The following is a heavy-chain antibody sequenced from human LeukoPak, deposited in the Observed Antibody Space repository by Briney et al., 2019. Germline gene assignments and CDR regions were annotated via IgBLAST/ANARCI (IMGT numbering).Heavy chain of an antibody. Sequence: ASVEVSCKASGYTFTVYYIHWVRQAPGQGLEWMGRIIPGSGGTNYAQKFQGRVTMTRDTSINTAYMELSRLTSDDTAVYYCARENYGVPWGQGTLVTVSS. V-gene: IGHV1-2*06. D-gene: IGHD4-17*01. CDR1: GYTFTVYY. CDR3: ARENYGVP. J-gene: IGHJ5*02. CDR2: IIPGSGGT.